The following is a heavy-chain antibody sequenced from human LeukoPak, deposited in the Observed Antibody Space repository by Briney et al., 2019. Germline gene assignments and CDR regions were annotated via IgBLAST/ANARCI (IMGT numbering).Heavy chain of an antibody. Sequence: SVKVSCRASGGTFSSYAISWVRQAPGQGLEWMGGIIPIFGTANYAQKFQGRVTITADESTSTAYMELSSLRSEDTAVYYCARAFSQYYDILTGYHSFDYWGQGTLVTVSS. CDR1: GGTFSSYA. D-gene: IGHD3-9*01. V-gene: IGHV1-69*01. J-gene: IGHJ4*02. CDR2: IIPIFGTA. CDR3: ARAFSQYYDILTGYHSFDY.